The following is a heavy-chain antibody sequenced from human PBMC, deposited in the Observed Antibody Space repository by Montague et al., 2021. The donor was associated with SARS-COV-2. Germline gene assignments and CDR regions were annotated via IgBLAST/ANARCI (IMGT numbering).Heavy chain of an antibody. CDR2: INHSGST. CDR3: ARGAPTITMIVVVVTGAGWYFDL. CDR1: GGSFSDYY. D-gene: IGHD3-22*01. V-gene: IGHV4-34*01. Sequence: SETLSLTCAVHGGSFSDYYWSWIRQAPGKGLDWIGEINHSGSTNYNPSLKSRVTISVDTSKNQFSLKLSSVTAADTAVYYCARGAPTITMIVVVVTGAGWYFDLWGRGTLVSVSA. J-gene: IGHJ2*01.